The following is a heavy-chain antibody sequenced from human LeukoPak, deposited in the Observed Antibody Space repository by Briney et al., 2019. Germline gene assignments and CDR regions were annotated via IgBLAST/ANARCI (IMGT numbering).Heavy chain of an antibody. D-gene: IGHD2-2*03. CDR2: TNHAGNT. CDR3: ARGSSFDGYCAPGACQAGYYDM. V-gene: IGHV4-34*01. J-gene: IGHJ4*02. CDR1: GDTFSRYL. Sequence: PSETLSLTCAVYGDTFSRYLWNWVRQSPGKQLEYLGETNHAGNTNYNPSLKTRVLLSVDKSKNQFSLRLTSVTAADTAVYFCARGSSFDGYCAPGACQAGYYDMWGQGTPVTVSS.